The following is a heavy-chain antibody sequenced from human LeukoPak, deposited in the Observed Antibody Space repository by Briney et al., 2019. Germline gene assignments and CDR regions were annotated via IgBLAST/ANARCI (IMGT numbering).Heavy chain of an antibody. J-gene: IGHJ6*03. V-gene: IGHV4-39*07. Sequence: PSETLSLTCTVSGDSISSSTYYWGWIRQPPGKGLEWIGSIYYSGTPYYNPSLKSRVTMSIDTSKNQFSLKLSSVTAADTAVYYCAKAHTIFGEVIFQYLYMDVWGKGTTVTVSS. CDR2: IYYSGTP. CDR3: AKAHTIFGEVIFQYLYMDV. CDR1: GDSISSSTYY. D-gene: IGHD3-3*01.